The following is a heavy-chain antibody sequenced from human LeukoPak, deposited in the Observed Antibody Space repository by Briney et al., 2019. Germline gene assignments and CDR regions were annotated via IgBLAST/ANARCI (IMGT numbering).Heavy chain of an antibody. CDR3: ARVGYSSSWSEYFQH. D-gene: IGHD6-13*01. CDR1: GFTFNIYA. J-gene: IGHJ1*01. CDR2: IKQDGSEK. V-gene: IGHV3-7*04. Sequence: GGSLRLSCAASGFTFNIYAMSWVRQAPGKGLEWVANIKQDGSEKYYVDSVKGRFTISRDNAKNSLYLQMNSLRAEDTAVYYCARVGYSSSWSEYFQHWGQGTLVTVSS.